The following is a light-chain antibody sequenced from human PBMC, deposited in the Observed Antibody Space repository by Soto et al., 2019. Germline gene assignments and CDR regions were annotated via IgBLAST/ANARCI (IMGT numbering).Light chain of an antibody. CDR1: QSVTNNY. CDR3: KQYGSSPIT. CDR2: GAS. Sequence: EIILTQSPGTLSLSPGERATLSCRASQSVTNNYLAWYQHKRGQAPRLLIDGASSRATGIQDRFSGSGSGTDFTLTISRLEPEDFAVYYCKQYGSSPITFGQGTRLEIK. J-gene: IGKJ5*01. V-gene: IGKV3-20*01.